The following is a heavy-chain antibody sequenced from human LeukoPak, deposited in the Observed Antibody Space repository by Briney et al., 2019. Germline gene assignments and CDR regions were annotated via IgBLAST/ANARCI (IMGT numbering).Heavy chain of an antibody. CDR1: GFTFSSHA. D-gene: IGHD2-21*02. Sequence: GGSLRLSCAASGFTFSSHAMSWVRQAPGKGLEWVSAISGGGDLTYYADSLKGRFTSSRDNSKNTLYLQMNSLSAEDTAVYYCARGTAMVDYWGQGTLVTVSS. V-gene: IGHV3-23*01. CDR2: ISGGGDLT. CDR3: ARGTAMVDY. J-gene: IGHJ4*02.